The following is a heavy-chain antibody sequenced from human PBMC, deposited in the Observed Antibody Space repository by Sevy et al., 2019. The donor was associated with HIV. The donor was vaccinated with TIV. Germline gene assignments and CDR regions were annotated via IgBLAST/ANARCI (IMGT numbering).Heavy chain of an antibody. Sequence: GGSLRLSCAASGFTFSSYGMHWVRQAPGKGLEWVAVISYDGSNKYYADSVKGRFTISRDNSKNTLYLQMNSLRAEDTAVYYCAHTESYYYGSGSYYKGAYIDVGGQGTTVTVSS. CDR3: AHTESYYYGSGSYYKGAYIDV. CDR2: ISYDGSNK. D-gene: IGHD3-10*01. J-gene: IGHJ6*02. CDR1: GFTFSSYG. V-gene: IGHV3-30*03.